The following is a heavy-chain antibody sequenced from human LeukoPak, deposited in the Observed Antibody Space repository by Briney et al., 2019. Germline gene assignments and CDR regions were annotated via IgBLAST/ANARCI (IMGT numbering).Heavy chain of an antibody. CDR1: GGSISSYY. V-gene: IGHV4-59*01. CDR2: IYYSGST. Sequence: PSETLSLTCTVSGGSISSYYWSWLRQPPGKGLEWIGYIYYSGSTNCNPSLKSRVTISVDTSKNQFSLKLSSVTAADTAVYYCARVYYDSSGYHLAFDYWGQGTLVTVS. D-gene: IGHD3-22*01. J-gene: IGHJ4*02. CDR3: ARVYYDSSGYHLAFDY.